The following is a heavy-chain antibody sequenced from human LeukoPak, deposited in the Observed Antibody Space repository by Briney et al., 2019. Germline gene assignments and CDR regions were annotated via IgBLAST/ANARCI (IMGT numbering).Heavy chain of an antibody. CDR1: GRPISSGGYS. CDR2: IYHSGST. CDR3: ARAETTVGSFDY. D-gene: IGHD4-23*01. J-gene: IGHJ4*02. V-gene: IGHV4-30-2*01. Sequence: SQTLSLTCAVSGRPISSGGYSWSCIRQPPGKGLEWIGYIYHSGSTYYNPSLKSRVTISVDRSKNQFSLKLSSVTDAATAVYYCARAETTVGSFDYWGQGTLVTVSS.